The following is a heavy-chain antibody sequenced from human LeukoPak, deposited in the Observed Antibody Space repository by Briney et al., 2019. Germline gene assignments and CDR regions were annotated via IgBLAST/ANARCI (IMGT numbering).Heavy chain of an antibody. CDR3: AKGLGVVIDFLVFDN. Sequence: PSETLSLTCTVSGGSISSSSYYWGWIRQPPGKGLEWIGSIYYSGSTYYNPSLKSRVTISVDTSKNQFSLKLSSVTAADTAIYYCAKGLGVVIDFLVFDNWGQGTLVTVSS. V-gene: IGHV4-39*07. CDR1: GGSISSSSYY. J-gene: IGHJ4*02. CDR2: IYYSGST. D-gene: IGHD3-3*01.